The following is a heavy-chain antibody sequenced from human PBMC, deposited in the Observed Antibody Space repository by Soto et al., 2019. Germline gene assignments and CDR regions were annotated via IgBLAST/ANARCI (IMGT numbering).Heavy chain of an antibody. Sequence: QVQLQESGPGLVKPSETLSLTCTVSGGSISSYYWSWIRQPAGKGLEWIGRIYTSGSTNYNPSLKSRVTMSVDTSKNQFSLKLSSVTAADTAVYYCARESSPGYSSSTYYYYGMDVWGQGTTVTVSS. D-gene: IGHD6-6*01. CDR1: GGSISSYY. CDR3: ARESSPGYSSSTYYYYGMDV. J-gene: IGHJ6*02. V-gene: IGHV4-4*07. CDR2: IYTSGST.